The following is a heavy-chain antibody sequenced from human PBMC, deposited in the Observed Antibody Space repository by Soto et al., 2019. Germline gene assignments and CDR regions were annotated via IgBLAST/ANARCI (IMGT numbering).Heavy chain of an antibody. J-gene: IGHJ4*02. CDR1: GYTFTSYA. CDR2: INAGNGNT. D-gene: IGHD4-17*01. V-gene: IGHV1-3*01. CDR3: ARDGTVTTSVDY. Sequence: ASVKVSCKASGYTFTSYAMHWVRQAPGQRPEWMGWINAGNGNTKYSQKFQGRVTITRDTSASTAHMELSSLRSEDTAVYYCARDGTVTTSVDYWGQGTLVTVSS.